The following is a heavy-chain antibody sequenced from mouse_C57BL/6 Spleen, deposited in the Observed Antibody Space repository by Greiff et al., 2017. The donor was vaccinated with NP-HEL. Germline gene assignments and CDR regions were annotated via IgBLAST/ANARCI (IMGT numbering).Heavy chain of an antibody. D-gene: IGHD1-1*01. CDR2: ISDGGSYT. CDR3: ARYYVSSYLAWFAY. CDR1: GFTFSSYA. V-gene: IGHV5-4*03. Sequence: EVKLMESGGGLVKPGGSLKLSCAASGFTFSSYAMSWVRQTPEKRLEWVATISDGGSYTYYPDNVKGRFTISRDNAKNNLYLQMSHLKSEDTAMYYCARYYVSSYLAWFAYWGQGTLVTVSA. J-gene: IGHJ3*01.